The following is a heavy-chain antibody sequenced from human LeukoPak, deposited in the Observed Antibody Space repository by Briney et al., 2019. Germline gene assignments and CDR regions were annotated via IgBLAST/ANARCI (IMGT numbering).Heavy chain of an antibody. CDR1: GGSISSHY. CDR3: ASSHPPGSYYAHFDY. CDR2: IYYSGST. Sequence: SETLSLTCTVSGGSISSHYWSWIRQPPGKGLEWIGYIYYSGSTNYNPSLKSRVTISVDTSKNQFSLKLSSVTAADTAVYYCASSHPPGSYYAHFDYWGQGTLVTVSS. J-gene: IGHJ4*02. D-gene: IGHD3-10*01. V-gene: IGHV4-59*11.